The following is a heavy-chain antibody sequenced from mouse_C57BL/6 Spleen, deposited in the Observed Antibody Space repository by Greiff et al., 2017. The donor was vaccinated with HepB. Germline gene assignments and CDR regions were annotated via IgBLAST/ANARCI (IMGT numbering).Heavy chain of an antibody. CDR2: IDPSDSYT. Sequence: QVQLQQSGAELVMPGASVKLSCKASGYTFTSYWMHWVKQRPGQGLEWIGEIDPSDSYTNYNQKFKGKSTLTVDKSSSTAYMQLSSLTSEDSAVYYCARGYYGSSFSWFAYWGQGTLVTVSA. J-gene: IGHJ3*01. D-gene: IGHD1-1*01. V-gene: IGHV1-69*01. CDR3: ARGYYGSSFSWFAY. CDR1: GYTFTSYW.